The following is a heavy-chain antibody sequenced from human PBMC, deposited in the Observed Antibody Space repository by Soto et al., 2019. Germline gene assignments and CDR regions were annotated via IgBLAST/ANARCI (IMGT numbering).Heavy chain of an antibody. Sequence: QVQLVESGGGVVQPGRSLRLSCAASGFTFSSYGMHWVRQAPGKGREWGAVISYDGSNKYYADSVKGRFTISRDNSKNTLYLQMNSLRAEDTAVYYCAKSNKRRITIFGRGNWFDPWGQGTLVTVSS. CDR3: AKSNKRRITIFGRGNWFDP. V-gene: IGHV3-30*18. CDR1: GFTFSSYG. D-gene: IGHD3-3*01. CDR2: ISYDGSNK. J-gene: IGHJ5*02.